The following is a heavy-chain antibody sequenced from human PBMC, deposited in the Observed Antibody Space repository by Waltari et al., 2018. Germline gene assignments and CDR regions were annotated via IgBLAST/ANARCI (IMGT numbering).Heavy chain of an antibody. CDR1: GGSFRGYF. V-gene: IGHV4-34*01. Sequence: QAQLHQWGAGLLKPSETLSLTCAVSGGSFRGYFWSWIRQSPGQGLEWIGEINRDGIANYNPSRKGRVGMSVDTIKSQISRSLSSVTAADAAVYYCARVGDYHGSGRFGLDVWGRGTRVTVSS. J-gene: IGHJ6*02. CDR3: ARVGDYHGSGRFGLDV. D-gene: IGHD3-10*01. CDR2: INRDGIA.